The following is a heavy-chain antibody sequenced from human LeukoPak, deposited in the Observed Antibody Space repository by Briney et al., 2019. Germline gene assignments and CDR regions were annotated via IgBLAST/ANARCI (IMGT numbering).Heavy chain of an antibody. J-gene: IGHJ4*02. V-gene: IGHV5-51*01. D-gene: IGHD2-2*01. Sequence: GVSLKISCKGSGYSFTNYWIGWVRQRPGKGLEWMGIIYPCDSDTRYSPSFQGQVTISADKSISTAYLQWSSLKSSDTAMYYCARLAVPYCSSTSCPYYFDYWGQGTLVTVSS. CDR1: GYSFTNYW. CDR3: ARLAVPYCSSTSCPYYFDY. CDR2: IYPCDSDT.